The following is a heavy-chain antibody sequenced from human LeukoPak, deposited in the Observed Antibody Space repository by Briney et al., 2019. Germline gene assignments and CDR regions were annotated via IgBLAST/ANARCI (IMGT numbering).Heavy chain of an antibody. D-gene: IGHD3-10*01. CDR3: ARETPPLLLWFGEPQS. V-gene: IGHV4-39*07. CDR1: GGSISSSSYY. Sequence: SETLSLTCTVSGGSISSSSYYWGWIRQPPGKGLEWIGSIYYSGSTYYNPSLKSRVTISVDTSKNQFSLKLSSVTAADTAVYYCARETPPLLLWFGEPQSWGQGTLVTVSS. CDR2: IYYSGST. J-gene: IGHJ4*02.